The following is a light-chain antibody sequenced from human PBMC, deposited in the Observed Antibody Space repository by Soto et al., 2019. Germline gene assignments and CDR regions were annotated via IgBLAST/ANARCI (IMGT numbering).Light chain of an antibody. J-gene: IGLJ3*02. CDR1: SSNIGSNF. V-gene: IGLV1-44*01. CDR2: SIN. Sequence: QSVVTQPPSASGTPGQRVTISCSGSSSNIGSNFVSWYQRLPGTAPKLIIYSINQRPSGVPDRFSGSKSGTSASLAISGLQSEDESDYFCASWDDSLNGPVFGGGTTLTVL. CDR3: ASWDDSLNGPV.